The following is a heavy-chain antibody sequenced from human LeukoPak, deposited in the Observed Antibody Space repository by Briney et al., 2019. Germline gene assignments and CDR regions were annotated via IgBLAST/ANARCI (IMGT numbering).Heavy chain of an antibody. CDR3: ARLSMGILRFTRNDY. CDR2: INHSGST. Sequence: SETLSLTCAVYGGSFSGYYWSLIRQPPGKGLEWVGEINHSGSTNYNPSFKSRVTISVDTSKNQFSLTLSSVTAADTAVYSCARLSMGILRFTRNDYWGQGTLVTVSS. D-gene: IGHD3-3*01. J-gene: IGHJ4*02. V-gene: IGHV4-34*01. CDR1: GGSFSGYY.